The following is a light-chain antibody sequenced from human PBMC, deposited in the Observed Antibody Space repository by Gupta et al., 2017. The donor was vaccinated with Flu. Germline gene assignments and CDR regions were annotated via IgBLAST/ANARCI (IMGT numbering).Light chain of an antibody. Sequence: DIVMTQSPLSLPVTPGEPASISCRSSQSLLHSNGYNYLDWYLQKPGQSPQLLIYLGSNRASGVPDRFSGSGSGTDSTLKISRVEAEDVGVYYCMQALQTPHFGGGTKVEIK. V-gene: IGKV2-28*01. J-gene: IGKJ4*01. CDR2: LGS. CDR1: QSLLHSNGYNY. CDR3: MQALQTPH.